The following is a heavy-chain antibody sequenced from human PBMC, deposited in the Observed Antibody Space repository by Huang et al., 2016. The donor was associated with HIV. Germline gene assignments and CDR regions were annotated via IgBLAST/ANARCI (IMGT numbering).Heavy chain of an antibody. CDR1: GGTFSKYA. Sequence: QVQLVQSGAEVKTPGSSVKVSCKASGGTFSKYAISWVRQAPGQGLELMGGISPMFGTPNYARKFQGRVTITADDSTSTTYVEVSSLRSEDTALYYCARGQLGSYGDYDVLYWGQGTLVTVSS. J-gene: IGHJ4*02. V-gene: IGHV1-69*13. CDR2: ISPMFGTP. D-gene: IGHD4-17*01. CDR3: ARGQLGSYGDYDVLY.